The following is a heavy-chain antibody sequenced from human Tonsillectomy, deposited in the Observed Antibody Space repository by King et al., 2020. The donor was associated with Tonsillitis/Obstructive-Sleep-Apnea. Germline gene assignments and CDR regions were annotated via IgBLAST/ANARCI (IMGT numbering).Heavy chain of an antibody. J-gene: IGHJ6*02. V-gene: IGHV5-10-1*03. CDR1: GYIFTNYW. D-gene: IGHD5-18*01. CDR3: SRSAYNHYFSDYYYVMDV. CDR2: IDPSDSYI. Sequence: VQLVESGAEVKKPGESLRISCKGSGYIFTNYWINWVRQMPGKGMEWMGTIDPSDSYINYSPSFQGHVSISADKSISNAYMQWSSLKASDTAMYYCSRSAYNHYFSDYYYVMDVWGQGTTVTVSS.